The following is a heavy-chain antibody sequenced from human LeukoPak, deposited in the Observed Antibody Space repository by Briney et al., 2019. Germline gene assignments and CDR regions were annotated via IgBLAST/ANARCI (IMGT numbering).Heavy chain of an antibody. Sequence: ASVKVSCKASGYTFTSYDINWVRQATGQGLEWMGWMNPNSGNTGYAQKFQGRGTMSRNTSISTAYMEMSSLRSEDTAVYYCARGRVLRFLEWILFTPYNWFDPWGQGTLVTVSS. V-gene: IGHV1-8*01. CDR1: GYTFTSYD. CDR3: ARGRVLRFLEWILFTPYNWFDP. D-gene: IGHD3-3*01. CDR2: MNPNSGNT. J-gene: IGHJ5*02.